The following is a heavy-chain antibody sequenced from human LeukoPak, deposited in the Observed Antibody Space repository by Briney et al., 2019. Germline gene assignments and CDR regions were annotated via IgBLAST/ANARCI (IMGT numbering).Heavy chain of an antibody. CDR2: IYTSGST. V-gene: IGHV4-4*07. D-gene: IGHD4-17*01. Sequence: PSETLSLTCTVSGGSISSYYWSWIRQPAGQGLEWIGRIYTSGSTNYNPSLKSRVTMSVDTSKNQFPLKLSSVTAADTAVYYCARGPPPDYGDYYYYYMDVWGKGTTVTISS. CDR1: GGSISSYY. J-gene: IGHJ6*03. CDR3: ARGPPPDYGDYYYYYMDV.